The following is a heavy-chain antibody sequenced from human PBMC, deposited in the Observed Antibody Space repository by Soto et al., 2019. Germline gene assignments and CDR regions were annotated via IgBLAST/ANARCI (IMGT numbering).Heavy chain of an antibody. J-gene: IGHJ6*02. CDR2: ISGSGGST. V-gene: IGHV3-23*01. CDR1: GFTFSSYA. D-gene: IGHD2-15*01. Sequence: PGGSLRLSCAASGFTFSSYAMSWVRQAPGKGLEWVSAISGSGGSTYYADSVKGRFTISRDNSKNTLYLQMNSLRAEDTAVYYCAKSPAGGCSGGSCYSGYYYGMDVWGQGTTVTVSS. CDR3: AKSPAGGCSGGSCYSGYYYGMDV.